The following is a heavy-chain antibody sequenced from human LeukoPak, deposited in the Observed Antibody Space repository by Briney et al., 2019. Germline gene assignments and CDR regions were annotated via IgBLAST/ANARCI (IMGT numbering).Heavy chain of an antibody. D-gene: IGHD3-22*01. J-gene: IGHJ4*02. CDR1: GYSFISYW. CDR3: ARRGGFDSRGYYSDFDS. V-gene: IGHV5-51*01. CDR2: IYPGDSDT. Sequence: GESLKIPCKASGYSFISYWIGWVRQMPGKGLEWMGIIYPGDSDTRYSPSFQGQVTISADKSISTAYLQWSSLKASDTAMYYCARRGGFDSRGYYSDFDSWGPGTLVTVSS.